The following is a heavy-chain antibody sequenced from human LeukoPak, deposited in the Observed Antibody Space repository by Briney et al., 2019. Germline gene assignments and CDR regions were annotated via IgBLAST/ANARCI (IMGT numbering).Heavy chain of an antibody. V-gene: IGHV3-30*18. D-gene: IGHD4-11*01. Sequence: PGGPLRLSCAASGFTFSSYGMHWVRQAPGKGLEWVAVISYDGSNKYYADSVKGRFTISRDNSKNTLYLQMNSLRAEDTAVYYCAKDLPGTTHFYYYYGMDVWGQGTTVTVSS. CDR1: GFTFSSYG. CDR2: ISYDGSNK. CDR3: AKDLPGTTHFYYYYGMDV. J-gene: IGHJ6*02.